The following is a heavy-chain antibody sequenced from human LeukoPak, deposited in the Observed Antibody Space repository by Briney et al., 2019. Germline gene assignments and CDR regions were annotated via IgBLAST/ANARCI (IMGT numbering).Heavy chain of an antibody. CDR3: ARDGWDTAQRIYYYYYMDV. Sequence: GGSLRLSCAASGFTFSSYEMNWVRQAPGKGLEWVSYISSSGSTIYYADSVKGRFTISRDNAKNSLYLQMNSLRAEDTAVYYCARDGWDTAQRIYYYYYMDVWGKGTRSPSP. J-gene: IGHJ6*03. D-gene: IGHD5-18*01. V-gene: IGHV3-48*03. CDR2: ISSSGSTI. CDR1: GFTFSSYE.